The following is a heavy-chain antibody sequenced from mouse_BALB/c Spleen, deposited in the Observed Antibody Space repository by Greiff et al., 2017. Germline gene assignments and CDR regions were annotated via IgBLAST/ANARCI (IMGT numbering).Heavy chain of an antibody. V-gene: IGHV5-17*02. CDR3: ARDQAPQLGRDAMDY. J-gene: IGHJ4*01. D-gene: IGHD4-1*02. CDR2: ISSGSSTI. Sequence: EVKLMESGGGLVKPGGSLKLSCAASGFTFSSFGMHWVRQAPEKGLEWVAYISSGSSTIYYADTVKGRFTISRDNPKNTLFLQMTSLRSEDTAMYYCARDQAPQLGRDAMDYWGQGTSVTVSS. CDR1: GFTFSSFG.